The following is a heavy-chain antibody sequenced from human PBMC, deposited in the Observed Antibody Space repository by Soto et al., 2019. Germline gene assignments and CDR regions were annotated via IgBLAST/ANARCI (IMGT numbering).Heavy chain of an antibody. CDR1: GLTFRSYA. D-gene: IGHD3-3*01. Sequence: WALSLSCVFSGLTFRSYAMSWVRQAPGKGLEWVSGISGGGGGTYYADSVKGRFTISRDPSTTTLFLDMYSLGAEDTAIYYCAKGRKPDHDDGLCAFDSWGQGVLVTVSS. V-gene: IGHV3-23*01. CDR2: ISGGGGGT. J-gene: IGHJ4*02. CDR3: AKGRKPDHDDGLCAFDS.